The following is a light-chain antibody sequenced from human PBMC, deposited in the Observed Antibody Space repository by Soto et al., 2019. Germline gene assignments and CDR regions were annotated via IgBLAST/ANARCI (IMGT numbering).Light chain of an antibody. CDR3: LQHETYRWA. V-gene: IGKV1-17*01. CDR2: ADS. Sequence: DVQMTQSPSSLSASVGDRVIITCRASQGIGDDLGWYQQKPGKPPKPLIYADSRLQSGVPSRYSASGSGTDFTLTISSLQPDDFASYHCLQHETYRWAFGPGTKVEV. CDR1: QGIGDD. J-gene: IGKJ1*01.